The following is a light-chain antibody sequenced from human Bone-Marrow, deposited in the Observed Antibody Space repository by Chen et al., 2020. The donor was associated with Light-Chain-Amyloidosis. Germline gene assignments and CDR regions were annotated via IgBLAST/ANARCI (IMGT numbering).Light chain of an antibody. Sequence: DIPMTQLPSSLSASVGDRVTITCQASQGIRNSLGWYQQKPGKAPKSLISAASSLQSGVPPRFSGSGSGTDFTLTISSLQPEDFAIYYCQQYESYPVTFGQGTRLEIK. V-gene: IGKV1-16*01. CDR2: AAS. CDR1: QGIRNS. J-gene: IGKJ5*01. CDR3: QQYESYPVT.